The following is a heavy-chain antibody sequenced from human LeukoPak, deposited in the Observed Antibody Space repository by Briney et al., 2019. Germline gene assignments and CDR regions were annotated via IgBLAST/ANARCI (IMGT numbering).Heavy chain of an antibody. CDR3: ARIEGDNSLDY. CDR1: GGSISDYY. Sequence: PSETLSLTCTVSGGSISDYYWTWIRQPPGKGLEWIAYIHSSGSTNYNPSLKGRVIISVDTSRSQLSLKLSSVTAADTAVYYCARIEGDNSLDYWGQGTLVTVSS. CDR2: IHSSGST. V-gene: IGHV4-59*01. D-gene: IGHD3-16*01. J-gene: IGHJ4*02.